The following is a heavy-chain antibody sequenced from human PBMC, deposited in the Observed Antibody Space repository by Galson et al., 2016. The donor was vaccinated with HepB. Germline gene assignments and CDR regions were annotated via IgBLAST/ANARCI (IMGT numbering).Heavy chain of an antibody. J-gene: IGHJ6*03. CDR3: AFTTGIYYLDD. V-gene: IGHV4-34*01. D-gene: IGHD7-27*01. CDR2: INHSGSI. Sequence: ETLSLTCAVYGGSFSGYYWSWIRQPPGKGLELIGDINHSGSINYHPSLKSRVTVSADASKNQFSLKMSSVTAADTALYYGAFTTGIYYLDDWGQGTTVTVSS. CDR1: GGSFSGYY.